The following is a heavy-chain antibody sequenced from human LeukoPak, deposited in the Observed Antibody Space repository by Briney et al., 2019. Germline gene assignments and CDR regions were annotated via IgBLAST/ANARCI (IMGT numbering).Heavy chain of an antibody. J-gene: IGHJ5*02. CDR1: GGSISSSSYY. D-gene: IGHD6-19*01. V-gene: IGHV4-39*07. CDR3: ARDRKISVAGPNWFDP. CDR2: IYYSGST. Sequence: SETLSLTCTVSGGSISSSSYYWGWIRQPPGKGLEWIGSIYYSGSTYYNPSLKSRVTISVDTSKNQFSLKLSSVTAADTAVYYCARDRKISVAGPNWFDPWGQGTLVTVSS.